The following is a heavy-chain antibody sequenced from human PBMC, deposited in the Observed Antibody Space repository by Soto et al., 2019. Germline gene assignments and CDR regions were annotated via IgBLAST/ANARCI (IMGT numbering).Heavy chain of an antibody. CDR1: GFTLSNYW. D-gene: IGHD5-12*01. V-gene: IGHV3-74*01. J-gene: IGHJ4*02. CDR3: VRIRRGDGYTFGY. CDR2: INTDGSTT. Sequence: EVQLVESGGVSVQSGGSLRLSCTASGFTLSNYWMHWVRQAPGKGLVWVSRINTDGSTTTYADSVKGRFTISRDNAKNTLYLQMNSLGDEDTAVYYCVRIRRGDGYTFGYWGQGTLVTVSS.